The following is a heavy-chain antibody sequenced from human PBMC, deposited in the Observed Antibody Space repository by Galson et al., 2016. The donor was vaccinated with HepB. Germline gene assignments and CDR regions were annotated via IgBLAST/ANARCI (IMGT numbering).Heavy chain of an antibody. J-gene: IGHJ1*01. Sequence: SGAEVKKPGASVKVSCKASGYTFISYAISWVRQAPGQGFEWLGWTDVYNAKTKYAQKFQDRVTMTTDTSSNTAYMELRSLRSDDTAVYYCARGDWKYDEYFQHWGQGTLVTVSS. CDR3: ARGDWKYDEYFQH. V-gene: IGHV1-18*01. CDR2: TDVYNAKT. CDR1: GYTFISYA. D-gene: IGHD1-7*01.